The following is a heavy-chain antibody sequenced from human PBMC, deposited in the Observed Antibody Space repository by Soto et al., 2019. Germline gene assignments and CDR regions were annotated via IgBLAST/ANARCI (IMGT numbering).Heavy chain of an antibody. V-gene: IGHV3-30*18. CDR1: GFTFSSYG. J-gene: IGHJ6*02. CDR2: ISYDGGNK. Sequence: QVQLVESGGGVVQPGRSLRLSCAASGFTFSSYGIHWVRQTAGKGLEWVAFISYDGGNKYYADSVKGRFTISRDNSKNTLFLQMNSLRAEDTAVYYCAKVMITFGGSRYGLDVWGQGTTVTVSS. CDR3: AKVMITFGGSRYGLDV. D-gene: IGHD3-16*01.